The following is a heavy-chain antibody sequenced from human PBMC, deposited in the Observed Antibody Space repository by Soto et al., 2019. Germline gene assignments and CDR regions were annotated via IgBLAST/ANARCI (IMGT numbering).Heavy chain of an antibody. CDR1: GFTFSSYA. CDR2: ISGSGGST. Sequence: GGSLRLSCAASGFTFSSYAMSWVRQAPGKGLEWVSAISGSGGSTYYADSVKGRFTISRDNSKNTLYLQMNSLRAEDTAVYYCAKGSGYDFWSGYYYYGMDVWGQGTTVTVSS. V-gene: IGHV3-23*01. J-gene: IGHJ6*02. CDR3: AKGSGYDFWSGYYYYGMDV. D-gene: IGHD3-3*01.